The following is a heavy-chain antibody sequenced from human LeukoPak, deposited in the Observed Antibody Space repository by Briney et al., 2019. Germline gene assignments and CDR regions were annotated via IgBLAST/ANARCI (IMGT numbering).Heavy chain of an antibody. CDR1: GLTLSSYS. Sequence: PGGSLRLSCAASGLTLSSYSMNWVRKAPGKGLGWVSSISSSSSYIYYADSVKGRFTISRDNAKNSLYLQMNSLRAEDTAVYYCAREVDYYDSSGYLGGYFDYWGQGTLVTVSS. CDR3: AREVDYYDSSGYLGGYFDY. D-gene: IGHD3-22*01. J-gene: IGHJ4*02. CDR2: ISSSSSYI. V-gene: IGHV3-21*01.